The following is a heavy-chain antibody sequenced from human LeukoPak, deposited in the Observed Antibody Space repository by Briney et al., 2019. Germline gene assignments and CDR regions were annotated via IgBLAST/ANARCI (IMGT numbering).Heavy chain of an antibody. CDR2: IYHSGST. CDR3: ARVTVNIVATTAHYYFDY. Sequence: SETLSLTCTVSGYSISSGYYWGWIRQPPGKGLEWIGSIYHSGSTYYNPSLKSRVTISVDTSKNQFSLKLSSVTAADTAVYYCARVTVNIVATTAHYYFDYWGQGTLVTVSS. V-gene: IGHV4-38-2*02. J-gene: IGHJ4*02. D-gene: IGHD5-12*01. CDR1: GYSISSGYY.